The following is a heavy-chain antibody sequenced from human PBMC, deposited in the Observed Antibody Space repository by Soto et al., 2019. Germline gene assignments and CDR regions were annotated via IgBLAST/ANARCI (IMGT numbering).Heavy chain of an antibody. CDR2: IYYDGST. J-gene: IGHJ4*02. D-gene: IGHD4-17*01. CDR3: ARHRDYGGVFDY. Sequence: QPQLQESGPGLVKPSEALSLTCTVSTASISSGHYYWGWIRQPPGKGLEWIGSIYYDGSTFYNPSLKSRVTISVDTSKNQFSLKLSSVTAADTAVYFCARHRDYGGVFDYWGQGTLVTVSS. V-gene: IGHV4-39*01. CDR1: TASISSGHYY.